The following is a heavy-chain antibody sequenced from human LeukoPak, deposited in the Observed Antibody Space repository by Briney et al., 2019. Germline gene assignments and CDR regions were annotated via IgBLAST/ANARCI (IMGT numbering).Heavy chain of an antibody. CDR3: AKDLGGYFDRFPLGY. D-gene: IGHD3-9*01. CDR1: GFTFSSYA. Sequence: GGSLRLSCAASGFTFSSYAMSWVRQAPGKGLEWVSAISGSGGSTYYADSVKGRFTISRDNSKNTLYLQMNSLRAEDTAVYYCAKDLGGYFDRFPLGYWGQGTLVTVSS. V-gene: IGHV3-23*01. J-gene: IGHJ4*02. CDR2: ISGSGGST.